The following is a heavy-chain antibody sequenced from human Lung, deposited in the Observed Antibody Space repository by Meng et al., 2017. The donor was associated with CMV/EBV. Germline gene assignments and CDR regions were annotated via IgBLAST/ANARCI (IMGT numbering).Heavy chain of an antibody. V-gene: IGHV3-48*03. CDR1: GFTFSSYE. J-gene: IGHJ6*02. CDR2: ISSSGYTL. D-gene: IGHD3-10*01. Sequence: GESXKISXVASGFTFSSYEMNWVRQAPEKGLEWVSHISSSGYTLHYADSVKGRFTISRDNAKNSLYLQMKNLRPEDTAVYYCARDSISYGSGSFDMFVWGQGTTVTVSS. CDR3: ARDSISYGSGSFDMFV.